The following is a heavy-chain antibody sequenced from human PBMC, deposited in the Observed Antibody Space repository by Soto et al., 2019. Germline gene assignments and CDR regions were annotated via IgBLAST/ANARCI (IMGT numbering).Heavy chain of an antibody. CDR3: ASRDGYNTLFGY. D-gene: IGHD5-12*01. CDR2: ISSSSSTI. Sequence: GGSLRLSCAASGFTFSSYSMNWVRQAPGKGLEWVSYISSSSSTIYYADSVKGRFTISRDNAKNSLYLQMDSLRDEDTAVYYCASRDGYNTLFGYWGQGTLVTVSS. J-gene: IGHJ4*02. V-gene: IGHV3-48*02. CDR1: GFTFSSYS.